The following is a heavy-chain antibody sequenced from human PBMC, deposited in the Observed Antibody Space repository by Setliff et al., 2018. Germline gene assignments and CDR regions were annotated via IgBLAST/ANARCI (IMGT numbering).Heavy chain of an antibody. CDR3: ARIPCSGGNCNRPPDHYYMDV. Sequence: GASVKVSCKTSGFVFITYAITWVRQAPGQQLEWMGRIFPHNGATSVAEKFRGRVTMTRDTTISTGYMALRSLTSDDTAVYYCARIPCSGGNCNRPPDHYYMDVWGQGTTVTVSS. D-gene: IGHD2-21*01. J-gene: IGHJ6*03. CDR1: GFVFITYA. CDR2: IFPHNGAT. V-gene: IGHV1-2*06.